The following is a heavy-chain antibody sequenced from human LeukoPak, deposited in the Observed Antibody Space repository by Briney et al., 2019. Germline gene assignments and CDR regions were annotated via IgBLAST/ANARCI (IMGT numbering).Heavy chain of an antibody. Sequence: PGGSLRLSCVASGFTFSTFAMIWVRQPPGKGLEWVSSIFPSGGEIHYADSVRGRFTISRDNSKSTLYLQTSSLRVEDTAVYHCAKLKESYFYMDVWGKGTTVSISS. J-gene: IGHJ6*03. D-gene: IGHD3-10*01. CDR2: IFPSGGEI. CDR3: AKLKESYFYMDV. CDR1: GFTFSTFA. V-gene: IGHV3-23*01.